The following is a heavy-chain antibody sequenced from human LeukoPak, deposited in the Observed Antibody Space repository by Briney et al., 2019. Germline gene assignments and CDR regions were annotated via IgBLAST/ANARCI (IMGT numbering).Heavy chain of an antibody. CDR2: IYPADSDI. CDR3: ARQEYCSGGGCYTWFDP. J-gene: IGHJ5*02. V-gene: IGHV5-51*01. D-gene: IGHD2-15*01. CDR1: GYSINNYW. Sequence: GESLKISCKGSGYSINNYWIGWVRQMPGKGLEWMGIIYPADSDIRYSPSFQGQVTISADKTISTAYLQWSSLKASDTAMYYCARQEYCSGGGCYTWFDPWGQGTLSLSPQ.